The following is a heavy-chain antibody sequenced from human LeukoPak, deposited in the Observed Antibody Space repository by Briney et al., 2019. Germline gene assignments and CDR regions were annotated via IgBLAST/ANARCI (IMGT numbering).Heavy chain of an antibody. CDR2: IKQDGSEK. J-gene: IGHJ4*02. D-gene: IGHD3-3*01. V-gene: IGHV3-7*01. Sequence: GGSLRLSCAASGFAFSSYWMSWVRQAPGKGLEWVANIKQDGSEKYYVDSVKGRFTISRDNAKNSLYLQMNSLRAEDTAVYYCASTYYDFWSGYYPFDYWGQGTLVTVSS. CDR1: GFAFSSYW. CDR3: ASTYYDFWSGYYPFDY.